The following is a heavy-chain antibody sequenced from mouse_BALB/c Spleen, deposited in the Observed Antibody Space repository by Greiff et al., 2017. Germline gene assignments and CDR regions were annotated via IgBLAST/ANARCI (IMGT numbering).Heavy chain of an antibody. CDR3: AKPTMITSWFAY. CDR1: GYSITSGYY. D-gene: IGHD2-4*01. Sequence: VQLQQSGPGLVKPSQSLSLTCSVTGYSITSGYYWNWIRQFPGNKLEWMGYISYDGSNNYNPSLKNRISITRDTSKNQFFLKLNSVTTEDTATYYCAKPTMITSWFAYWGQGTLVTVSA. CDR2: ISYDGSN. V-gene: IGHV3-6*02. J-gene: IGHJ3*01.